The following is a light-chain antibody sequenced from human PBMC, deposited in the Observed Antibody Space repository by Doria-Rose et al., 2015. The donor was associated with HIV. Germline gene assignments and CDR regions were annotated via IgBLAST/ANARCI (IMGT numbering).Light chain of an antibody. CDR2: DGS. Sequence: FTQSPGTLSLSPGGRATLSCRASKSFSSTYLAWYQQKPGQAPSLLIYDGSTRATGIPDRFSASGSGTDFTLTINRLEPEDFALYYCHQYGTSWTFGQGTKVEI. CDR3: HQYGTSWT. V-gene: IGKV3-20*01. J-gene: IGKJ1*01. CDR1: KSFSSTY.